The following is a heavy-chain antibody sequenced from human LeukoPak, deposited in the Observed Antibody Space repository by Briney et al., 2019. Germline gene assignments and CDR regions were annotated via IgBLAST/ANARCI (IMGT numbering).Heavy chain of an antibody. V-gene: IGHV3-23*01. CDR2: ISGDGAGT. CDR3: AKDFVRYNIQFDY. CDR1: GLSFGFYA. Sequence: GGSLRLSCAASGLSFGFYAMSWVRQAPGKGLEWVSSISGDGAGTYYADSVRGRFTISRDNSKNTLYLQMDSLRAEDTALYYCAKDFVRYNIQFDYWGQGALVTVSS. D-gene: IGHD1-14*01. J-gene: IGHJ4*02.